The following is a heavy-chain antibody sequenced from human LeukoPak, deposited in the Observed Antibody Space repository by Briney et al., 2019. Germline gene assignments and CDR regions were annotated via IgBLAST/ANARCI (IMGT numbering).Heavy chain of an antibody. CDR3: AGEFAGIASGAGY. D-gene: IGHD1-26*01. V-gene: IGHV3-21*01. J-gene: IGHJ4*02. CDR1: GFTFRSYS. CDR2: MSVNSGLI. Sequence: GGSLRLSCAASGFTFRSYSMNWVRQAPGKGLEWVSSMSVNSGLIYYAESVKGRFTISRDNAKNSLYLQMSRLRVEDTAVYYCAGEFAGIASGAGYWGQGTLVTVSS.